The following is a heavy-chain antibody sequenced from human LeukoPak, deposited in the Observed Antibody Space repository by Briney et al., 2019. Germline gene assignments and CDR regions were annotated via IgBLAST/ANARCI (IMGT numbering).Heavy chain of an antibody. CDR2: ISVSGDRT. Sequence: GGSLRLSCEASGFTFSSPAMNWVRQAPGKGLEWVSSISVSGDRTYYADSVKGRFTISRDNSKNTLFLQMNSLRAEDTAVYYCAKGYYGSGSYGWFDYWGQGTLVTVSS. J-gene: IGHJ4*02. V-gene: IGHV3-23*01. CDR3: AKGYYGSGSYGWFDY. D-gene: IGHD3-10*01. CDR1: GFTFSSPA.